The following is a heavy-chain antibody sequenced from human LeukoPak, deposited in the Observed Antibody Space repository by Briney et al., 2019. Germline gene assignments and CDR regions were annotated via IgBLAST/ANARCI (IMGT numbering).Heavy chain of an antibody. CDR1: GFTFSSYW. J-gene: IGHJ6*03. CDR3: ACVLGSSSWYYYYYYYMDV. D-gene: IGHD6-13*01. V-gene: IGHV3-7*01. Sequence: PGRSLRLSCAASGFTFSSYWMSWVRQAPGKGLEWVANIKQDGSEKYYVDSVKGRFTISRDNAKNSLYLQMNSLRAEDTAVYYCACVLGSSSWYYYYYYYMDVWGKGTTVTISS. CDR2: IKQDGSEK.